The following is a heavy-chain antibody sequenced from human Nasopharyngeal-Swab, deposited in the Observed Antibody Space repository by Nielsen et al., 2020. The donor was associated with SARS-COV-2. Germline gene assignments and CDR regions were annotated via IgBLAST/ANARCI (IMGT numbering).Heavy chain of an antibody. CDR2: ISAYNGNT. CDR3: ARGGYCSSTSCSYYYYGMDV. Sequence: ASVKVSCKASGYTFTSYGISWVRQAPGQGLEWMGWISAYNGNTNYAQKLQGRVTMTTDTSTSTAYMELSSLRSEDTAVYYCARGGYCSSTSCSYYYYGMDVWGQGTTVIVSS. J-gene: IGHJ6*02. D-gene: IGHD2-2*01. V-gene: IGHV1-18*01. CDR1: GYTFTSYG.